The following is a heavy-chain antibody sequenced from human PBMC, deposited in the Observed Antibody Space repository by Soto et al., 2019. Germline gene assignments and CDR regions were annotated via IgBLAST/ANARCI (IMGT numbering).Heavy chain of an antibody. CDR1: GFTFSSYW. J-gene: IGHJ6*02. CDR3: ARERAAAGIGSQYWYYYGMDV. D-gene: IGHD6-13*01. CDR2: INSDGSST. V-gene: IGHV3-74*01. Sequence: PGGSLRLSCAASGFTFSSYWMHWVRQAPGKGLVWVSRINSDGSSTSYADSVKGRFTISRDNAKNTLYLQMNSLRAEDTAVYYCARERAAAGIGSQYWYYYGMDVWGQGTTVTVSS.